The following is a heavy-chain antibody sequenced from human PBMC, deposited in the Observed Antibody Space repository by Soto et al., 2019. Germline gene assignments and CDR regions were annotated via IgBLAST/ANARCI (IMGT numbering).Heavy chain of an antibody. CDR2: IGVAGGNT. CDR3: AAELYIDGRRCSFDI. Sequence: SVKVSCKASGFSFPNSAVQWVRQARGQRLEWIGWIGVAGGNTNYAQQVQGRATITRDMSTNTAYMELTSLTSEDTAVYYCAAELYIDGRRCSFDIWGQGTLVTVSS. J-gene: IGHJ3*02. CDR1: GFSFPNSA. V-gene: IGHV1-58*01. D-gene: IGHD2-15*01.